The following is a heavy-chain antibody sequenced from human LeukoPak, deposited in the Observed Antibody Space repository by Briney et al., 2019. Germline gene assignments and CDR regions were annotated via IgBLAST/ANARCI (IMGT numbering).Heavy chain of an antibody. V-gene: IGHV4-59*08. CDR3: ARMGGYSGYATH. D-gene: IGHD5-12*01. CDR1: GGSISTYY. J-gene: IGHJ4*02. CDR2: IHYSGTT. Sequence: PSETLSLTCTVSGGSISTYYWSWIRQPPGKGLEWIGYIHYSGTTNYNPSLKNRVTVSLDTSKNQFSLNLSSVTAADTAGYYCARMGGYSGYATHWGQGTLVTVSS.